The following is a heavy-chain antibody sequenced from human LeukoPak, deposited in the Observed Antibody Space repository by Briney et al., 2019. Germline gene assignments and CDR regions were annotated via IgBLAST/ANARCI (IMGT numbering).Heavy chain of an antibody. CDR3: AGVMGLVPTAIVYNWFDA. V-gene: IGHV4-30-4*01. J-gene: IGHJ5*02. D-gene: IGHD2-2*01. CDR2: IYYSGST. CDR1: GGSISSGDYY. Sequence: SQTLSLTCTVSGGSISSGDYYWSWIRQPPGQGLEWIGYIYYSGSTYYNPSLKSRVTISVDTSKNQFSLKLSSVTAADTAVYYCAGVMGLVPTAIVYNWFDAWGQGTLVTVSS.